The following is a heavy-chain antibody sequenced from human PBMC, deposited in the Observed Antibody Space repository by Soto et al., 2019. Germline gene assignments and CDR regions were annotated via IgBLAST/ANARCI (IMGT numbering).Heavy chain of an antibody. CDR3: ARDISSVLRFLEWLSTDAFDI. J-gene: IGHJ3*02. D-gene: IGHD3-3*01. CDR2: IHPSNGGT. CDR1: GYSFTGNS. V-gene: IGHV1-18*04. Sequence: ASVKVSCKASGYSFTGNSIHWVRQAPGQGLEWMGWIHPSNGGTNYAQKLQGRVTMTTDTSTSTAYMELRSLRSDDTAVYYCARDISSVLRFLEWLSTDAFDIWGQGVMVTVSS.